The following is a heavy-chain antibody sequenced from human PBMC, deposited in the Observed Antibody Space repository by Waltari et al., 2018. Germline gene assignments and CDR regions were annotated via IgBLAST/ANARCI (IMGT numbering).Heavy chain of an antibody. CDR1: GYTFTSYY. D-gene: IGHD1-26*01. J-gene: IGHJ6*02. V-gene: IGHV1-46*01. CDR3: ARENSSGSLDYYYYGMDV. Sequence: QVQLVQSGAEVKKPGASVKVSCKASGYTFTSYYMHWVRQAPGQGLEWMGIINPSGGSTSYAQKFQGRVTMTRDTSTSTVYMELSSLRSEDTAVYYCARENSSGSLDYYYYGMDVWGQGTTVTVSS. CDR2: INPSGGST.